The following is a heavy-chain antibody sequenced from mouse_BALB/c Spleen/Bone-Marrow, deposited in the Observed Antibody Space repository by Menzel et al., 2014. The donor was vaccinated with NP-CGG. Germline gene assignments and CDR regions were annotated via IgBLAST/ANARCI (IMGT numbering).Heavy chain of an antibody. CDR2: INPDSSTI. D-gene: IGHD1-2*01. V-gene: IGHV4-1*02. J-gene: IGHJ1*01. CDR1: GFDFSRYW. CDR3: ARPGYYGYQGV. Sequence: SGGSLKLSCAASGFDFSRYWMTWVRQAPGKGLEWIGEINPDSSTINYTPSLKDKFIISRDNAKNTLYLQMSKVRSEDTALYYCARPGYYGYQGVWGAGTTVTVSS.